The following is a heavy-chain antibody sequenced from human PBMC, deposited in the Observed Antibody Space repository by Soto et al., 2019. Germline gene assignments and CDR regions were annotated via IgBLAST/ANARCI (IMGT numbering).Heavy chain of an antibody. J-gene: IGHJ6*02. Sequence: GGSLRLSCSASGFTFSTYSMNWVRQAPGKGLEWVSYISSSSSTIYYADSVKGRFTISRDNAKNSLYLQMNSLRDEDTAVYYCARDLLYYGSGSLFNRRAYYYYGMDVWGQGTTVTVPS. CDR1: GFTFSTYS. CDR2: ISSSSSTI. V-gene: IGHV3-48*02. CDR3: ARDLLYYGSGSLFNRRAYYYYGMDV. D-gene: IGHD3-10*01.